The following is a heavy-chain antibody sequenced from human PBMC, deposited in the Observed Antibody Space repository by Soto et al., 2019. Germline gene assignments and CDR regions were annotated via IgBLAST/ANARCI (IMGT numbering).Heavy chain of an antibody. CDR1: GYTFSNYD. CDR3: AKVSRKGSAIDFDY. V-gene: IGHV1-8*01. D-gene: IGHD3-10*01. Sequence: QVQLVQSGAELKKPGASVKVSCKASGYTFSNYDMNWVRQATGQGPEWIGWVNPNNGDTGYAQKFQGRVTLTTDISTTTTQMGLTSLRLKDTAIYYCAKVSRKGSAIDFDYWGQGTLITVSS. CDR2: VNPNNGDT. J-gene: IGHJ4*02.